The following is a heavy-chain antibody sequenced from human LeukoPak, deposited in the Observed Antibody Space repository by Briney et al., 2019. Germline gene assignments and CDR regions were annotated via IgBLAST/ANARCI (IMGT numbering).Heavy chain of an antibody. CDR1: GYNFISYH. J-gene: IGHJ4*02. CDR2: INPRDANT. CDR3: SRELSGGYFDS. Sequence: ASLKASCKASGYNFISYHMHWVQQAPGQGLELLGMINPRDANTYYAQKFQGRVTMTRDTATSTVYMELSSLRSEDTAMYYCSRELSGGYFDSWGQGSLVTVSS. V-gene: IGHV1-46*01. D-gene: IGHD2-15*01.